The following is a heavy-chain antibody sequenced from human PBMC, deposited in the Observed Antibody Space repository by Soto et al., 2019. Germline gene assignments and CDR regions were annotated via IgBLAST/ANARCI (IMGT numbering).Heavy chain of an antibody. Sequence: QITLKESGPTLVKPTQTLTLTCTFSGFSLSTSGVGVGWIRQPPGKALEWLALIYWDDDKRYSPSLKSRLTITKDTSKNQVVITMTNMDPVDTATYYCAHSRSGRYFDWSAKIYDAFDIWGQGTMVTFSS. CDR3: AHSRSGRYFDWSAKIYDAFDI. V-gene: IGHV2-5*02. CDR1: GFSLSTSGVG. CDR2: IYWDDDK. J-gene: IGHJ3*02. D-gene: IGHD3-9*01.